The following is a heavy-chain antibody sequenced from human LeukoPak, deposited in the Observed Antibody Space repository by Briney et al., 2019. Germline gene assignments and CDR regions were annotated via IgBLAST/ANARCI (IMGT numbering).Heavy chain of an antibody. CDR3: ARFLSSSYYFDY. CDR1: GYSFSIYW. D-gene: IGHD6-6*01. Sequence: GESLKISCKGSGYSFSIYWIGWVRQMLGKGLEWMGIIYPGDSDTRYSPCFQGQVTISADKSISTAYLQWSSLKASDTAMYYCARFLSSSYYFDYWGQGTLVTVSS. CDR2: IYPGDSDT. V-gene: IGHV5-51*01. J-gene: IGHJ4*02.